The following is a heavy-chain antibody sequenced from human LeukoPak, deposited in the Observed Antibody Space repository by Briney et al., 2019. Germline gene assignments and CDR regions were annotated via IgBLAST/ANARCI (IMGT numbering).Heavy chain of an antibody. D-gene: IGHD6-13*01. CDR3: ARDDRYSSSWDY. J-gene: IGHJ4*02. CDR2: INAGNGNT. V-gene: IGHV1-3*01. CDR1: GYTFTSYA. Sequence: ASVKVSCEASGYTFTSYAMHWVRQAPGQRLEWMGWINAGNGNTKYSQKFQGRVTITRDTSASTAYMELSSLRSEDTAVYYCARDDRYSSSWDYWGQGTLVTVSS.